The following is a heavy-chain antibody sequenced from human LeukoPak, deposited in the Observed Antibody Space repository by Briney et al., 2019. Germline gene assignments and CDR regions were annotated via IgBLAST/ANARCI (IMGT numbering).Heavy chain of an antibody. Sequence: GGSLRLSCAASGFTFSSYGMHWVRQAPGKGLEWVAVIWYDGSSKYYADSVRGRFTISRDNSKNTLYLQMNSLRAEDTAVYYCARELGYCSSTSCYDFDYWGQGTLVTVSS. D-gene: IGHD2-2*01. CDR1: GFTFSSYG. J-gene: IGHJ4*02. CDR3: ARELGYCSSTSCYDFDY. CDR2: IWYDGSSK. V-gene: IGHV3-33*01.